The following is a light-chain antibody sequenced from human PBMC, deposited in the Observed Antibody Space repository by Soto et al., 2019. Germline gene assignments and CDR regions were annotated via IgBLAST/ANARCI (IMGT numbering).Light chain of an antibody. CDR3: QQYDSYRT. CDR2: DVS. J-gene: IGKJ1*01. V-gene: IGKV1-5*01. Sequence: DIQPTQSPSTLSASVGDRVTITCRPSQNISTSLAWYQQRSGRAPKLLIYDVSNLESGVPSRFSGSGSGTEFSLTIRGLQPDDFATYYCQQYDSYRTFGQGTTVEVK. CDR1: QNISTS.